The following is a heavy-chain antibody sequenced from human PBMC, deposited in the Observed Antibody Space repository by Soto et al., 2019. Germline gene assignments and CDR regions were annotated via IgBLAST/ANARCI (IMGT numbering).Heavy chain of an antibody. D-gene: IGHD4-4*01. CDR3: AREASYSSYNWFDP. J-gene: IGHJ5*02. CDR2: IWYDGSNK. Sequence: PGGALRLSCAASGFIFSSYGMHWVRQAPGKGLEWVAVIWYDGSNKYYADSVKGRFTISRDNSKNTLYLQMNSLRAEDTAVYYCAREASYSSYNWFDPWGQGTLVTVSS. V-gene: IGHV3-33*01. CDR1: GFIFSSYG.